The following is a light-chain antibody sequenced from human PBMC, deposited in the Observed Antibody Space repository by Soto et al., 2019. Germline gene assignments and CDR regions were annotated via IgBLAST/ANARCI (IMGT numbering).Light chain of an antibody. CDR2: RTS. CDR1: QSISSN. V-gene: IGKV3-15*01. J-gene: IGKJ4*01. Sequence: EIVMTQSPATLSVSPGEIATLSFSASQSISSNLALYQQKPGQAPRLLMFRTSSRATGFPARFSGSGSGTEFNLTISSLQSEDFGVYYCQQYNNWPRATFGGGTKVDI. CDR3: QQYNNWPRAT.